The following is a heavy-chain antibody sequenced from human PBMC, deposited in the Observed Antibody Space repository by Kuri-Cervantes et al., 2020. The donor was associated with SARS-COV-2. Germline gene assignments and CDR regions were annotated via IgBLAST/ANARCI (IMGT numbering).Heavy chain of an antibody. CDR2: ISDTGDRT. J-gene: IGHJ1*01. Sequence: GESLKISCAVSGFTLTNYAMSWVRLAPGKGLEWVSIISDTGDRTFYADSVEGRFTISRDDFKNTLSLQMNSLRAEDTALYYCIATPGNVGYFQDWGQGTLVTVS. V-gene: IGHV3-23*01. CDR3: IATPGNVGYFQD. D-gene: IGHD6-13*01. CDR1: GFTLTNYA.